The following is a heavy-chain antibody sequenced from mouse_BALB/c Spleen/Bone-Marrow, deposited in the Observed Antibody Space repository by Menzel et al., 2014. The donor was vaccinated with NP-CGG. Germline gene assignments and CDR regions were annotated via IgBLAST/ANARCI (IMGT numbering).Heavy chain of an antibody. J-gene: IGHJ1*01. CDR1: GYTFSNYW. V-gene: IGHV1-9*01. CDR3: ARVIYWYFDV. Sequence: VQLKHSGAEVVKPGASGEISCKATGYTFSNYWIEGIKPRPWHCLEWVGEILPGSGSTDYNENFKVKATFTADTSSNTAYMQLSSLTSEDSAVYYCARVIYWYFDVWGAGTTVTVSS. CDR2: ILPGSGST.